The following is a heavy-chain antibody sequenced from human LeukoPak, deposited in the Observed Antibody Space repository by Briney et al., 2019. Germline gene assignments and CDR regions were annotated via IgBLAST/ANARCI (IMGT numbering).Heavy chain of an antibody. CDR3: AKDLFGYQLLSRPFDY. CDR1: GFTFSSYA. CDR2: ISYDGSNK. D-gene: IGHD2-2*01. Sequence: PGGSLRLSCAASGFTFSSYAMHWVRQAPGKGLEWVAVISYDGSNKHYADSVKGRFTISRDNSKNTLYLQMNSLRAEDTAVYYCAKDLFGYQLLSRPFDYWGQGTLVTVSS. V-gene: IGHV3-30-3*01. J-gene: IGHJ4*02.